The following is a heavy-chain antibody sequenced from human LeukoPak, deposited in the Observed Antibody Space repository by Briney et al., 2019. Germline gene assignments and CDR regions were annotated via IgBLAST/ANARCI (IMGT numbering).Heavy chain of an antibody. CDR2: INHSGST. Sequence: AETLSLTCAVYGGSFSGYYWSWIRQPPGKGLEWIGEINHSGSTNYNPSLKSRVTISVDTSKNQFSLKLSSVTAADTAVYYCARVPAVFYFDYWGQGTLVTVSS. V-gene: IGHV4-34*01. D-gene: IGHD2-2*01. CDR1: GGSFSGYY. CDR3: ARVPAVFYFDY. J-gene: IGHJ4*02.